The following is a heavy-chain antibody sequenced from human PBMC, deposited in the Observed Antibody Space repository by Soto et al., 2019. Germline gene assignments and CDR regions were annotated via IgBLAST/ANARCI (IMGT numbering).Heavy chain of an antibody. V-gene: IGHV1-69*01. J-gene: IGHJ6*02. CDR2: VIPIFGTP. CDR3: ARVVSCLSPSCLYYGMDV. Sequence: VQLVQSGAEVRKPGSSVKVSCKASGGDFKNFIIAWVRQAPGHGLEWMGGVIPIFGTPNFVQKFQDRVTITADEATSTTSMELPSLISEDTAVYYCARVVSCLSPSCLYYGMDVWDQGTTVIVSS. CDR1: GGDFKNFI. D-gene: IGHD2-2*01.